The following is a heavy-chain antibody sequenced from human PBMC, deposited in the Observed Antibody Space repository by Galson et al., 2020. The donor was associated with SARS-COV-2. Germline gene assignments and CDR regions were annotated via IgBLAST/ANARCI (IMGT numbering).Heavy chain of an antibody. Sequence: GGSLRLSCVASGFTFSNYWMHWVRQAPGKGLVWVSRIDGDASSTTYADSVKGRFTISRDNAKNTLDLEMNSLRAEVTAVYYCARNLMGYDSLIGYYNYFDSWGQGTLVTVSS. V-gene: IGHV3-74*01. J-gene: IGHJ4*02. CDR1: GFTFSNYW. CDR3: ARNLMGYDSLIGYYNYFDS. CDR2: IDGDASST. D-gene: IGHD3-3*01.